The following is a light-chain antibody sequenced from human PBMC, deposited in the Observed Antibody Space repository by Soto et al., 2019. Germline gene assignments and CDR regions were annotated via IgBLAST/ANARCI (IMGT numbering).Light chain of an antibody. CDR3: PQRLSWPRT. CDR1: QYINTR. V-gene: IGKV3-11*01. CDR2: QTS. Sequence: EIVLTQSPATLSSFPGDRVTLSCRASQYINTRLAWYQHRPGQAPRLLIYQTSIRAAGIPARFSASGSGTNFTLTISDVQPEDFALYYCPQRLSWPRTFGQGTKVYIK. J-gene: IGKJ1*01.